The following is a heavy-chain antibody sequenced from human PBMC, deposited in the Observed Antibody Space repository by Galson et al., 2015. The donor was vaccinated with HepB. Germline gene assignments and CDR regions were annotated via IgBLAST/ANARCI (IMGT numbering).Heavy chain of an antibody. Sequence: QSGAEVKKPGASVKVSCKASGYTFTGYYMHWVRRAPGQGLEWMGWINPNSGGTNYAQKFQGRVTMTRDTSISTAYMELSRLRSDDTAVYYCARDLARAEDGSSWNYYYYYGMDVWGQGTTVTVSS. D-gene: IGHD6-13*01. CDR2: INPNSGGT. J-gene: IGHJ6*02. CDR3: ARDLARAEDGSSWNYYYYYGMDV. V-gene: IGHV1-2*02. CDR1: GYTFTGYY.